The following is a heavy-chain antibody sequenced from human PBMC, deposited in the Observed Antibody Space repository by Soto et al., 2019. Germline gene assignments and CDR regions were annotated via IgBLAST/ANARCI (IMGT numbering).Heavy chain of an antibody. CDR2: MYNTGST. D-gene: IGHD4-17*01. V-gene: IGHV4-59*01. CDR1: GGSISGYY. Sequence: PSETLSLTCTVSGGSISGYYWSWIRQPPGKGLEWIGYMYNTGSTVYNPSFKSRVTISVDTSKNQFSLKLNSVTAADTAVYYCARSPEATVTAFDYWGQGTLVTVSS. J-gene: IGHJ4*02. CDR3: ARSPEATVTAFDY.